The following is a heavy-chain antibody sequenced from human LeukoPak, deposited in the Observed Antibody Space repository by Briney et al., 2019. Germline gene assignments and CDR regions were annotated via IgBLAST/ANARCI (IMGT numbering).Heavy chain of an antibody. CDR1: GFTFSSYE. CDR3: AKDQGHCSGGSCYSMDY. D-gene: IGHD2-15*01. Sequence: GGSLRLSCAASGFTFSSYEMNWVRQAPGKGLEWVAVIWYDGSNKYYADSVKGRFTISRDNSKNTLYLQMNSLRAEDTAVYYCAKDQGHCSGGSCYSMDYWGQGTLVTVSS. V-gene: IGHV3-33*06. CDR2: IWYDGSNK. J-gene: IGHJ4*02.